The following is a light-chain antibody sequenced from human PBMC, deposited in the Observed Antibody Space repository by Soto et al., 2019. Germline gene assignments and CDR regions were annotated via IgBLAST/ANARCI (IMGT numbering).Light chain of an antibody. CDR2: AAS. V-gene: IGKV1-39*01. J-gene: IGKJ1*01. Sequence: DIQMTQSPSSLSASVGDRVTITCRASQSISSYLNWYQQKPGKAPKLLIYAASSLQSGVPQRFSGSGSGTEFTLTISSLQTDDFSTYYCQQYHSYWTFGQGTKVDIK. CDR1: QSISSY. CDR3: QQYHSYWT.